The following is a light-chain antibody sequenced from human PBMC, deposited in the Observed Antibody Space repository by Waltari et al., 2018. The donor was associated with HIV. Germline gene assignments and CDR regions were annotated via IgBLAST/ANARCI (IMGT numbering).Light chain of an antibody. CDR2: YES. V-gene: IGLV3-21*04. CDR3: HVWDSRSDHGV. J-gene: IGLJ3*02. Sequence: SYMLTQPPSVSVAPGNTASIPCGGNNIGSKSVSWYQQKPGQAPILFIYYESDRPSGIPERFSGSNSRNTATLTIRGVEAGDEADYYCHVWDSRSDHGVFGGGTKLTVL. CDR1: NIGSKS.